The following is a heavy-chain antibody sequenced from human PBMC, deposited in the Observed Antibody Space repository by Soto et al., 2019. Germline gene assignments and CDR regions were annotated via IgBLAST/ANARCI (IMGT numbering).Heavy chain of an antibody. CDR1: GGSISSSNW. Sequence: QVQLQESGPGLVKPSGTLSLTCAVSGGSISSSNWWSWVRQPPGKGLEWIGEIYHSGSTNYNPSLKGRGTXXVXKXXNQFSLKLSSVTAADTAVYYCARDRYGHYVGWFDPWGQGTLVTVSS. CDR2: IYHSGST. CDR3: ARDRYGHYVGWFDP. D-gene: IGHD4-17*01. J-gene: IGHJ5*02. V-gene: IGHV4-4*02.